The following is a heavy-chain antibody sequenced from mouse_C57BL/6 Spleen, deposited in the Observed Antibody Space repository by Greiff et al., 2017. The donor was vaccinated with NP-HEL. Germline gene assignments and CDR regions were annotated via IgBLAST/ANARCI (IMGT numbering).Heavy chain of an antibody. CDR1: GFNIKDYY. D-gene: IGHD1-2*01. CDR2: IDPEDGET. CDR3: TVPHYYGPCH. V-gene: IGHV14-2*01. Sequence: VQLQQSGAELVKPGASVKLSCTASGFNIKDYYMHWVKQRTEQGLEWIGRIDPEDGETKYASKFQGKATITADTSSNTAYLQLSSLTSEDTAVYYCTVPHYYGPCHWGTGTTVTVSS. J-gene: IGHJ1*03.